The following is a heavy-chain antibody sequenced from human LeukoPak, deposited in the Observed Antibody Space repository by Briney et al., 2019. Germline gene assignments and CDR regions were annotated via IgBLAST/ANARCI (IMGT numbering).Heavy chain of an antibody. D-gene: IGHD1-14*01. Sequence: GSLRLPCAASGFIFSDYSMNWVRQAPGKGLEWVSYITKSSSIMQYADSVKGRFTISRDNAKNSLYLQMNSLSAEDTAVYYCARDRNPSYIDYWGQGTLVTVPS. CDR2: ITKSSSIM. J-gene: IGHJ4*02. CDR1: GFIFSDYS. V-gene: IGHV3-48*01. CDR3: ARDRNPSYIDY.